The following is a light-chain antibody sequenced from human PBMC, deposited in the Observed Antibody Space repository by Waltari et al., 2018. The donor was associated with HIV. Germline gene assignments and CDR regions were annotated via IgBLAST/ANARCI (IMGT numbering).Light chain of an antibody. CDR1: SRDVGGDNY. CDR3: NSYTTSSTLHVV. CDR2: DII. J-gene: IGLJ2*01. Sequence: QSALTPPAYVSGSPGPSITISCTGTSRDVGGDNYVTWYHHHPGKAPKIMIYDIIHRPSGVSNRFSGSKSGNTASLTISGLQAEDEADYYCNSYTTSSTLHVVFGGGTKLTVL. V-gene: IGLV2-14*03.